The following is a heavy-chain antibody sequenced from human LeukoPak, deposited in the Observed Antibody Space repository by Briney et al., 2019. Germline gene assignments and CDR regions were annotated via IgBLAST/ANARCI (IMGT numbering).Heavy chain of an antibody. J-gene: IGHJ4*02. Sequence: GSLRLSCAASGFTFSSYEMNWVRQAPGKGLVWVSRINSDGSSTSYADSVKGRFTISRDNAKNTLYLQMNSLRAEDTAVYYCARSWVGATDVDYWGQGTLVTVSS. CDR2: INSDGSST. D-gene: IGHD1-26*01. CDR3: ARSWVGATDVDY. CDR1: GFTFSSYE. V-gene: IGHV3-74*01.